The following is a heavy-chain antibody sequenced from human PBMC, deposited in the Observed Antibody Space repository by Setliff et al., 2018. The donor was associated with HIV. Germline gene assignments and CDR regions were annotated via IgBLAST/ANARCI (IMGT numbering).Heavy chain of an antibody. Sequence: GPSVKVSCKASGYPFTSYYVEWVRQAPGQGLEWMGIINPSGGTTEYAQRFQGRVAMTRDTSTSTVYMELRSLRSEDTAVYYCARGYDSSRHGGDYWGQGTLVTVSS. D-gene: IGHD3-22*01. V-gene: IGHV1-46*01. CDR1: GYPFTSYY. CDR2: INPSGGTT. J-gene: IGHJ4*02. CDR3: ARGYDSSRHGGDY.